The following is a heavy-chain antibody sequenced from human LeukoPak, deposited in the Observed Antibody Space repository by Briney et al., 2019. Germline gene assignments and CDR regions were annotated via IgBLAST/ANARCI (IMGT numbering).Heavy chain of an antibody. V-gene: IGHV1-46*01. D-gene: IGHD4-17*01. CDR1: GYTFTSYY. CDR2: INPSGGST. CDR3: ARDWQALRDYGDYFNWFDP. Sequence: GASVKVSCKASGYTFTSYYMHWARQAPGQGLEWMGIINPSGGSTSYAQKFQGRVTMTRDTSTSTVYMELSSLRSEDTAVYYCARDWQALRDYGDYFNWFDPWGQGTLVTVSS. J-gene: IGHJ5*02.